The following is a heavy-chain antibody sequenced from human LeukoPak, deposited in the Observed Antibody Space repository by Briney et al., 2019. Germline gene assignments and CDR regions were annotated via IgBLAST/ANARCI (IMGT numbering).Heavy chain of an antibody. D-gene: IGHD2-15*01. CDR1: GYSFTSYW. V-gene: IGHV5-51*01. CDR3: ARLSCSGGSCYLDPEHLDY. J-gene: IGHJ4*02. Sequence: GESLKISCKGSGYSFTSYWIGWVRQMPGKGLEWMGIIYPGDSDTRYSPSLQGQVTISADKSISTAYLQWSSLKASDTAMYYCARLSCSGGSCYLDPEHLDYWGQGTLVTVSS. CDR2: IYPGDSDT.